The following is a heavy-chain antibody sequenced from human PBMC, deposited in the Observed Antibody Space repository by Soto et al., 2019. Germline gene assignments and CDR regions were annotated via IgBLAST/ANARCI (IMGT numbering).Heavy chain of an antibody. CDR1: GFTFSSYS. CDR3: ARGGIGDYYFYYGMDV. D-gene: IGHD3-16*01. Sequence: EVQLVESGGGLVKPGGSLRLSCAASGFTFSSYSMNWVRQAPGKRLEWVSSISSSSSYIYYADSVKGRFTISRDNAKNSLYLQMNSLRAEDTAVYYCARGGIGDYYFYYGMDVWAQGTTVTVSS. J-gene: IGHJ6*02. CDR2: ISSSSSYI. V-gene: IGHV3-21*01.